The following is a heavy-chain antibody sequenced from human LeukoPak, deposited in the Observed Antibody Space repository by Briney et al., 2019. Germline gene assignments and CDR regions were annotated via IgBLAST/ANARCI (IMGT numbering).Heavy chain of an antibody. D-gene: IGHD6-13*01. CDR1: GGSISSCTYS. V-gene: IGHV4-39*07. Sequence: SETLSLTCTVSGGSISSCTYSWGWIRQPPGKGLEWIGSISCSGSTYYNPSLKSRVTISVDTSKNQFSLKLSSVTDADTAVYYCAGYPPYYYYYMDVWGKGTTVTVSS. J-gene: IGHJ6*03. CDR3: AGYPPYYYYYMDV. CDR2: ISCSGST.